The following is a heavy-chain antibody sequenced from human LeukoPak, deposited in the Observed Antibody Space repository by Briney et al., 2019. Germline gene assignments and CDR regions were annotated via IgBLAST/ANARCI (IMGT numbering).Heavy chain of an antibody. D-gene: IGHD3-22*01. V-gene: IGHV1-18*01. CDR2: ISAYNGNT. J-gene: IGHJ3*02. CDR3: ARAGGSGYYDSSGYYPHAFHI. CDR1: GYTFTSYG. Sequence: GASVKVSCKASGYTFTSYGISWVRQAPGQGLEWMGWISAYNGNTNYAQKLQGRVTMTTDTSTSTAYMELRSLRSDDTAVYYCARAGGSGYYDSSGYYPHAFHIWGQGTMVTVSS.